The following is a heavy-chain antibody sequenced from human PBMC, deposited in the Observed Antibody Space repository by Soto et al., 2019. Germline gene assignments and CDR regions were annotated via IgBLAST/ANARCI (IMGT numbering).Heavy chain of an antibody. Sequence: HPGGSLRLSCAASGFTVSSNYMSWVRQAPGKGLEWVSVIYSGGSTYYADSVKGRFTISRDNSKNTLYLQMNSLRAEDTAVYYCARYAEYYYGSGSYYHDAWGQGTLVTVSS. D-gene: IGHD3-10*01. CDR3: ARYAEYYYGSGSYYHDA. V-gene: IGHV3-53*01. J-gene: IGHJ4*02. CDR1: GFTVSSNY. CDR2: IYSGGST.